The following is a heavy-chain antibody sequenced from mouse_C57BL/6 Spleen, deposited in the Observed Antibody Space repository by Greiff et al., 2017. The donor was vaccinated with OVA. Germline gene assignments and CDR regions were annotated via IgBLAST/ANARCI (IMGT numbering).Heavy chain of an antibody. D-gene: IGHD4-1*01. J-gene: IGHJ2*01. V-gene: IGHV1-72*01. CDR1: GYTFTSYW. CDR2: IDPNSGGT. Sequence: QVQLQQPGAELVKPGASVKLSCKASGYTFTSYWMHWVKQRPGRGLEWIGRIDPNSGGTKYNDKFKSKATLTVDTPSSTAYMQLSSLTSEDSAVYDCARTDIWDWGYYFDYWGQGTTLTVSS. CDR3: ARTDIWDWGYYFDY.